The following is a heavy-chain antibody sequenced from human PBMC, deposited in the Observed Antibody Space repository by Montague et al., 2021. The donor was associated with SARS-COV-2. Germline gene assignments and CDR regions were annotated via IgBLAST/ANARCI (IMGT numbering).Heavy chain of an antibody. D-gene: IGHD4/OR15-4a*01. CDR2: SDHSGIT. CDR1: GGSISSGSC. Sequence: SETLSLTCTVSGGSISSGSCWGWIRHPPGKGLEWIGTSDHSGITXYSPSLKSRVTISLDTSKNQFSLNLDSVTASDTAMYYCARVISAVAGANFYFDYWGQGTLVTVSS. J-gene: IGHJ4*02. V-gene: IGHV4-38-2*02. CDR3: ARVISAVAGANFYFDY.